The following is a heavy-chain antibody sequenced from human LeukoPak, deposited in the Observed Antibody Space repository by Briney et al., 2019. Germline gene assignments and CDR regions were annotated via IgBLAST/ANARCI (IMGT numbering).Heavy chain of an antibody. CDR2: INPNSGGT. CDR1: GYTFTGYY. V-gene: IGHV1-2*02. CDR3: ARDSGIVVVPAAIMFDP. D-gene: IGHD2-2*01. Sequence: ASVKVSCKAPGYTFTGYYMHWVRQAPGQGLEWMGWINPNSGGTNYAQKFQGRVTMTRDTSISTAYMELSRLRSDDTAVYYCARDSGIVVVPAAIMFDPWGQGTLVTVSS. J-gene: IGHJ5*02.